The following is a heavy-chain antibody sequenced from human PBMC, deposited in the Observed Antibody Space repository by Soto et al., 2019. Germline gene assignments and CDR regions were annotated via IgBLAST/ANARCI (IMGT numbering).Heavy chain of an antibody. J-gene: IGHJ4*02. CDR2: IYIFYSGNT. CDR1: GGSVSSGRYY. Sequence: SETLSLTCTVSGGSVSSGRYYWSWIRQPPGKGLEWIGYIYIFYSGNTNYSPSLKSRVTISVDTSQNQFSLKLSSVTAADTAVYYCARAYGGYADYWGQGALVTVSS. D-gene: IGHD5-12*01. CDR3: ARAYGGYADY. V-gene: IGHV4-61*01.